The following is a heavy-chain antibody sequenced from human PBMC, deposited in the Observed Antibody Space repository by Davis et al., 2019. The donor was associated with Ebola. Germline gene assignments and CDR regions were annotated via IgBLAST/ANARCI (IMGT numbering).Heavy chain of an antibody. V-gene: IGHV3-21*01. Sequence: PGGSLRLSCAASGFTFSRYWMHWVRQAPGKGLEWVASISNGGAYIFYADSVKGRFTISRDNAKKFLYLQMDRLRVEDTGTYFCARVYSGYDWGQGTQVVVSS. CDR2: ISNGGAYI. J-gene: IGHJ4*02. D-gene: IGHD5-12*01. CDR1: GFTFSRYW. CDR3: ARVYSGYD.